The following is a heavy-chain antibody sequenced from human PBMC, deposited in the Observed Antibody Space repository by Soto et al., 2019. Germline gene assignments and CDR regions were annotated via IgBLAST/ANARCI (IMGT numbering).Heavy chain of an antibody. V-gene: IGHV4-34*13. CDR2: IHHSGST. CDR3: ARKVLLWFGDRPLNWFDP. Sequence: LEWIGEIHHSGSTNSNPSLRSRVTMSVDTSKNQFSLKLSSVTAADTAVYYCARKVLLWFGDRPLNWFDPWGQGTLVT. D-gene: IGHD3-10*01. J-gene: IGHJ5*02.